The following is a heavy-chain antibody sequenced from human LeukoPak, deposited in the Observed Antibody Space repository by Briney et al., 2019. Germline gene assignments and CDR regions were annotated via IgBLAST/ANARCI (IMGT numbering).Heavy chain of an antibody. Sequence: PSETLSLTCTVSGGSISSGSYYWSWIRQPPGKGLEWIGRIYTSGSTNYNPSLKSRVTISVDTSKNQFSLKLSSVTAADTAVYYCARALTGYSSYYYYYYMDVWGKGTTVTISS. V-gene: IGHV4-61*02. CDR1: GGSISSGSYY. CDR3: ARALTGYSSYYYYYYMDV. D-gene: IGHD3-9*01. CDR2: IYTSGST. J-gene: IGHJ6*03.